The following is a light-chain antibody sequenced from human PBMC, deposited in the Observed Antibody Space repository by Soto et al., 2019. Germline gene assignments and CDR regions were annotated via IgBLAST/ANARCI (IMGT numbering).Light chain of an antibody. CDR2: DAF. CDR1: QSVSSY. V-gene: IGKV3-11*01. Sequence: EIVLTQSPATLSLSPGERATLSCRASQSVSSYLVWYQQKPGQAPRLLIYDAFNRAAGIPARFSGSGSGTDFTLTISSLEPEDFAVYYCQHRSNWPITFGQGTRLEIK. CDR3: QHRSNWPIT. J-gene: IGKJ5*01.